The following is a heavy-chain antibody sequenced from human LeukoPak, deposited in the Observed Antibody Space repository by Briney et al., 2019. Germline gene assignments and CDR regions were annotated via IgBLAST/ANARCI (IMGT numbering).Heavy chain of an antibody. CDR2: VDPEDGET. J-gene: IGHJ4*02. Sequence: GATVKISCKASGYTFTDYYMHWVQQAPGKGLEWMGRVDPEDGETIYAEKFQGRVTKTADTSTDTAYMELSSLRSEDTAVYYCATDARIVVVVAATPPSGYWGQGTLVTVSS. D-gene: IGHD2-15*01. V-gene: IGHV1-69-2*01. CDR3: ATDARIVVVVAATPPSGY. CDR1: GYTFTDYY.